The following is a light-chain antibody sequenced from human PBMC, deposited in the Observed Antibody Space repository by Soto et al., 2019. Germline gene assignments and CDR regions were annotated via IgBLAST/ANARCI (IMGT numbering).Light chain of an antibody. CDR1: QSITSG. CDR3: QQYESFLYT. Sequence: DIQLTQSPSSLSASVGDRVTITCRASQSITSGLAWYQQKPGKAPKLLIFDASSLESGVPSRFSGTGSVTEFTLTIRSLQPDDFTTYSCQQYESFLYTFGQGTKLEIK. J-gene: IGKJ2*01. CDR2: DAS. V-gene: IGKV1-5*01.